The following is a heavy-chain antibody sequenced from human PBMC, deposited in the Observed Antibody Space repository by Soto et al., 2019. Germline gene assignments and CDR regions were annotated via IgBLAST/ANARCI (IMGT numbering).Heavy chain of an antibody. CDR2: LYSGGNT. D-gene: IGHD3-16*01. CDR3: ARIEVSYTRGHPFDS. Sequence: HPGGSLRLSCAVSGFTVSSNYMNWVRQAPGKGLEWVSVLYSGGNTYYADPVKGRFTISSDDSKNTLYLRMNSLRADDTAVYYCARIEVSYTRGHPFDSWGQGTLVTVSS. CDR1: GFTVSSNY. V-gene: IGHV3-53*01. J-gene: IGHJ4*02.